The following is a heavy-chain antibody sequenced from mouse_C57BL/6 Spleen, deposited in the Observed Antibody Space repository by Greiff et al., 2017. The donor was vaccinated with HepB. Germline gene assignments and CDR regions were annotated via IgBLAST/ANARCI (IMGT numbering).Heavy chain of an antibody. CDR3: ARTLITTVPLDY. CDR2: INPSSSYT. Sequence: VQLQQSGAELAKPGASVKLSCKASGYTFTSYWMHWVKQRPGQGLEWIGYINPSSSYTKYNQKFKDKATLTADKSSSTSYLQLSSLTYEDSAVYYCARTLITTVPLDYWGQGTTLTVAS. CDR1: GYTFTSYW. J-gene: IGHJ2*01. V-gene: IGHV1-7*01. D-gene: IGHD1-1*01.